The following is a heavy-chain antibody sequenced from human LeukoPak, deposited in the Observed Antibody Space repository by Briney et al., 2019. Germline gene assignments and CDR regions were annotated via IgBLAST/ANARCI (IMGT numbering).Heavy chain of an antibody. Sequence: GGSLRLSCAASGFTVSSNYMSWVRQAPGKGLEWVSAISGSGGSTYYADSVKGRFTISRDNSKNTLYLQMNSLRAEDTAVYYCAKDVFRYGDYTRPGYWGQGTLVTVSS. CDR1: GFTVSSNY. CDR2: ISGSGGST. J-gene: IGHJ4*02. D-gene: IGHD4-17*01. CDR3: AKDVFRYGDYTRPGY. V-gene: IGHV3-23*01.